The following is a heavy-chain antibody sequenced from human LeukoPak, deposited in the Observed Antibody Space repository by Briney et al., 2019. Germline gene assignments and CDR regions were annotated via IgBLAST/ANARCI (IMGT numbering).Heavy chain of an antibody. J-gene: IGHJ6*02. CDR2: ITGSGKNT. V-gene: IGHV3-23*01. D-gene: IGHD6-13*01. CDR1: GFIFSSYS. CDR3: AKAASSSWPSYQYGMDV. Sequence: GGSLRLSCAASGFIFSSYSMSWVRQAPGKGLEWVSVITGSGKNTYYADFVKGRFTISKDNSKNTVYLQMNDLRVDDTAVYYCAKAASSSWPSYQYGMDVWGQGTTVTVSS.